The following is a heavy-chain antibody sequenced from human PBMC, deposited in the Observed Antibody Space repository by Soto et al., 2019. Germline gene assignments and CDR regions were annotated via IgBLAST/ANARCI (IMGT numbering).Heavy chain of an antibody. Sequence: QVQLVQSGAEVRKPGASVKVFCKPSGYTFHTYYLHWLRQAPGQALEWMGVIHPSGGGTPYAKKYRGSAAMTRDTPTTTVFMELSSLRSDDTAVNYCAREDHIAVVTARVHDWAQRALGAVSS. CDR2: IHPSGGGT. D-gene: IGHD2-21*02. J-gene: IGHJ4*02. CDR1: GYTFHTYY. V-gene: IGHV1-46*02. CDR3: AREDHIAVVTARVHD.